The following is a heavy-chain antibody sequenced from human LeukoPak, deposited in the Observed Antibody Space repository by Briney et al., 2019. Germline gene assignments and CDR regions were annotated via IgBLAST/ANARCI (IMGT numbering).Heavy chain of an antibody. J-gene: IGHJ4*02. CDR3: ARRARYYDSSGYSYYFDY. CDR2: ISSSGSTI. D-gene: IGHD3-22*01. CDR1: GFTFSDYY. V-gene: IGHV3-11*04. Sequence: PGGSLRLSCAASGFTFSDYYMSWIRQAPGKGLEWVSYISSSGSTIYYADSVKGRFTISRDNAKNSLYLQMNSLRAEDTAVYYCARRARYYDSSGYSYYFDYWGQGTLVTVSS.